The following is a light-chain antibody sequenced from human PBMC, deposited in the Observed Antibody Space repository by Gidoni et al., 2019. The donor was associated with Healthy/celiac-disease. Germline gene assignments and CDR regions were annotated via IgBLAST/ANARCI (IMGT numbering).Light chain of an antibody. V-gene: IGLV2-14*01. J-gene: IGLJ2*01. CDR1: SSDVGGYNY. Sequence: QSALTQPASVSGSPGQSTTISCTGTSSDVGGYNYVSWYQQHPGKAPKLMIYDVSNRPSGVSNRFSGSKSANTASLTISGLQAEDEADYYCSSYTSSNTHVVFGGGTKLTVL. CDR2: DVS. CDR3: SSYTSSNTHVV.